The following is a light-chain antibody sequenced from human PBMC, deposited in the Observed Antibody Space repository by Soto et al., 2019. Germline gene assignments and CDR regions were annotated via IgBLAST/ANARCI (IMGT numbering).Light chain of an antibody. CDR2: RNN. Sequence: VLTHPPSASGTPGQGVTISCSGSTSNIGSNYVYWYQQLPGTAPKLLIYRNNQRPSGVPDRFSGSKSGTSASLAISGLRSDDEADYFCATWDDSLNGFYVFGTGTKVTVL. J-gene: IGLJ1*01. CDR1: TSNIGSNY. V-gene: IGLV1-47*01. CDR3: ATWDDSLNGFYV.